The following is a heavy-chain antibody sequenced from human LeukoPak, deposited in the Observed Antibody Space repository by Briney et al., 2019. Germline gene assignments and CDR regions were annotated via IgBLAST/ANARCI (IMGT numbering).Heavy chain of an antibody. CDR3: APLNVRVGGFDY. CDR2: ISGSGGST. Sequence: GVSLRLSCAASVYTFRIYDMNWVPLAPGKGVEWVSAISGSGGSTYFADSVKGRFTLSRDNSKNTLYMQMNSLRPEDTSVYYCAPLNVRVGGFDYWGEGTLVT. CDR1: VYTFRIYD. V-gene: IGHV3-23*01. D-gene: IGHD1-26*01. J-gene: IGHJ4*02.